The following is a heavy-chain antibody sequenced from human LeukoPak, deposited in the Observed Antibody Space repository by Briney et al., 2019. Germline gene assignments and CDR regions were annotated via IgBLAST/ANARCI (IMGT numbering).Heavy chain of an antibody. CDR3: ARDQQWLGFHDY. V-gene: IGHV1-18*01. D-gene: IGHD6-19*01. CDR1: GYTFTSYG. Sequence: ASVKVSCKASGYTFTSYGISWVRQAPGQGLEWMGWISAYNGNTNYAQKLQGRVTMTRDTSISTAYMELSRLRSDDTAVYYCARDQQWLGFHDYWGQGTLVTVSS. CDR2: ISAYNGNT. J-gene: IGHJ4*02.